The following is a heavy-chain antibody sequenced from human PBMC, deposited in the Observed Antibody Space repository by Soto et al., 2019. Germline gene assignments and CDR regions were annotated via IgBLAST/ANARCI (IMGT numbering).Heavy chain of an antibody. D-gene: IGHD5-12*01. J-gene: IGHJ4*02. CDR1: GFTFSDYT. CDR3: ARDYGDGYYYFDL. CDR2: MSSDGGNT. Sequence: QVQLVESGGGVVQPGRSLRLSCAASGFTFSDYTMHWVRQAPGKELEWVALMSSDGGNTHYTDSVKGRFTISRDNSKNTLYLQMDSLRPEDMTVYYCARDYGDGYYYFDLWGQGTLVTVSS. V-gene: IGHV3-30-3*01.